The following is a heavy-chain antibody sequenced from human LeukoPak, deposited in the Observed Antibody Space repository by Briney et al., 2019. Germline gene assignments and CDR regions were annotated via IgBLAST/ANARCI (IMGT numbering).Heavy chain of an antibody. D-gene: IGHD4-17*01. Sequence: GESLKISCQGSGYRFTSYWIGWVRQMRGKGLEWMGSIYSCYSDTKYSTSFQGQVTISDDKSISTTYLQWSSLKASDTAMYYCARRWRMTTIDYWGQGTLVTVSS. CDR3: ARRWRMTTIDY. J-gene: IGHJ4*02. V-gene: IGHV5-51*01. CDR1: GYRFTSYW. CDR2: IYSCYSDT.